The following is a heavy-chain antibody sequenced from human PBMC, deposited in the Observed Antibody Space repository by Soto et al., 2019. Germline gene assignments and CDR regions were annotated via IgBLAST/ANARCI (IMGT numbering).Heavy chain of an antibody. D-gene: IGHD3-3*01. Sequence: SETLSLPCTVSGGSIGNSRYYWGWIRQPPGKGLEWIGSINHSGSTNYNPSLKSRVTISVDTSKNQFSLKRSSVTAADTAVYYCARMPRTYYDFWSRYPHYYYYGMDVWGQGTTVTVSS. CDR3: ARMPRTYYDFWSRYPHYYYYGMDV. J-gene: IGHJ6*02. CDR2: INHSGST. CDR1: GGSIGNSRYY. V-gene: IGHV4-39*07.